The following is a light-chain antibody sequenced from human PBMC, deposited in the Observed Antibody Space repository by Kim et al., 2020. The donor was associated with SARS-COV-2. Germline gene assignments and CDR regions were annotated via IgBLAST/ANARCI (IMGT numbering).Light chain of an antibody. CDR2: SNN. Sequence: QPVLTQPPSASGTPGQRVTIFCSGSSSNIGSNNVNWYQQLPGTAPKLFIYSNNQRPSGVPDRFSGSKSGTSASLAISGLQSEDEADYYCAAWDDSLNGVVFGGGTQLTVL. J-gene: IGLJ3*02. CDR1: SSNIGSNN. V-gene: IGLV1-44*01. CDR3: AAWDDSLNGVV.